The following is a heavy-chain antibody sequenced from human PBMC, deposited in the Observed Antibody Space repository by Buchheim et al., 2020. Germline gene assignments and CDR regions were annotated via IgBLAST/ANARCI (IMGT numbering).Heavy chain of an antibody. Sequence: QVQLQESGPGLVKPSGTLSLTCAVSGGSISSSNWWSWVRQPPGKGLEWIGEIYHSGSTNYNPSLTSRVTISVDKSKKQFSPKLSSVTAADTAVYYCARADSSGWYAGYYYYGMDVWGQGTT. V-gene: IGHV4-4*02. J-gene: IGHJ6*02. CDR2: IYHSGST. D-gene: IGHD6-19*01. CDR1: GGSISSSNW. CDR3: ARADSSGWYAGYYYYGMDV.